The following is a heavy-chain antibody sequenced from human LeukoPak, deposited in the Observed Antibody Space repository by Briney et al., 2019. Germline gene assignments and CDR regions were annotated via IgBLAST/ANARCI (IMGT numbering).Heavy chain of an antibody. V-gene: IGHV3-7*01. Sequence: GGSLTLSCAASGFTSSSYWMSWVRQVPGKGLEWVANIKQDGSEKYYVDSVKGRFTISRDNAENSLYLQMNSLRAEDTAIYYCARPLTQDYGMDVWGQGTTVTVSS. CDR1: GFTSSSYW. J-gene: IGHJ6*02. CDR2: IKQDGSEK. CDR3: ARPLTQDYGMDV.